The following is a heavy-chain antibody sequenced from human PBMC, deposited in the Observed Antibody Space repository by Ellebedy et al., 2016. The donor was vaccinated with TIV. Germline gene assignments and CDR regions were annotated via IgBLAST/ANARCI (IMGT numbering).Heavy chain of an antibody. CDR3: ASWRSGSYGSFDY. Sequence: ASVKVSXXASGYTFTSYGISWVRQAPGQGLEWMGWINPNSGGTNYAQKFQGRVTMTRDTSISTAYMELSRLRSDDTAVYYCASWRSGSYGSFDYWGQGTLVTVSS. J-gene: IGHJ4*02. V-gene: IGHV1-2*02. CDR1: GYTFTSYG. CDR2: INPNSGGT. D-gene: IGHD1-26*01.